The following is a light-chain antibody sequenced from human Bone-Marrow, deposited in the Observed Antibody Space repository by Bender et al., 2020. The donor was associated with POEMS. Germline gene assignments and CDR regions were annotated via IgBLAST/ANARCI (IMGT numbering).Light chain of an antibody. J-gene: IGLJ3*02. CDR3: SSYTTSGTRV. Sequence: QSALTQRASVSGSPGQSITISCTVTNSDIGTYKFVSWYQQHPGKTPKLMIYAVSNRPSGVSNRFSGSKSANTASLTISGLQAEDEADYYCSSYTTSGTRVFGGGTKLTVL. CDR2: AVS. V-gene: IGLV2-14*02. CDR1: NSDIGTYKF.